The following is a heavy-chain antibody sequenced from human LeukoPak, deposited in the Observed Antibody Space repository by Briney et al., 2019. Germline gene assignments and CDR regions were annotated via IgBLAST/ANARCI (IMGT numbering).Heavy chain of an antibody. CDR3: ARDYTDNHLFVY. D-gene: IGHD3-16*01. CDR2: INPNSGGK. V-gene: IGHV1-2*02. CDR1: VYTFTGYY. J-gene: IGHJ4*02. Sequence: GASVKVSCKASVYTFTGYYMHWVRQAPGQGLEWMGWINPNSGGKNYAQKFQGRVTMTRDTSISTAYMELSRLRSGDTAVYYCARDYTDNHLFVYWGEGTLVSVSS.